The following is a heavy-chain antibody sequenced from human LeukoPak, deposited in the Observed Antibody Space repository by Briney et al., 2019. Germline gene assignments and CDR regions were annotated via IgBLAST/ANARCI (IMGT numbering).Heavy chain of an antibody. J-gene: IGHJ6*03. CDR1: GGSFSGYY. CDR2: INHSGST. D-gene: IGHD4-23*01. CDR3: AGGGYNYGGNSRVRRYYYYMDV. V-gene: IGHV4-34*01. Sequence: SETLSLTCAVYGGSFSGYYWGWIRQPPGKGLEWIGEINHSGSTNYNPSLKSRVTISVDTSKNQFSLKLSSVTAADTAVYYCAGGGYNYGGNSRVRRYYYYMDVWGKGTTVTVSS.